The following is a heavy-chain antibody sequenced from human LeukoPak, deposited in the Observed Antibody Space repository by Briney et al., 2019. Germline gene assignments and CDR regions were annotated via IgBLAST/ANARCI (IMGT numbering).Heavy chain of an antibody. V-gene: IGHV4-59*08. CDR3: ARHRLGEWLQQYWYFDL. D-gene: IGHD5-24*01. J-gene: IGHJ2*01. Sequence: PSETLSLTCTVSGGAISSYYWSWIRQPPGKGLEWIGYIYYSVSTNNNPSLKGRVTISVDTSKNQLSLRLSSVTAADTAVYYCARHRLGEWLQQYWYFDLWGRGTLVTVSS. CDR1: GGAISSYY. CDR2: IYYSVST.